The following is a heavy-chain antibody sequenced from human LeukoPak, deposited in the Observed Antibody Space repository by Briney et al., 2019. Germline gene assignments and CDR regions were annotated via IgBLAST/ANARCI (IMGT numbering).Heavy chain of an antibody. V-gene: IGHV4-59*01. CDR3: TRGDGPFDY. CDR2: IYYSGST. Sequence: SETLSLTCTVSGGSISSYYWSWIRQPPGKGLEWIGYIYYSGSTNYNPSLKSRVTISVDTSKNQFSLKLSSVTAADTAVYYCTRGDGPFDYWGQGTLVTVSS. J-gene: IGHJ4*02. CDR1: GGSISSYY.